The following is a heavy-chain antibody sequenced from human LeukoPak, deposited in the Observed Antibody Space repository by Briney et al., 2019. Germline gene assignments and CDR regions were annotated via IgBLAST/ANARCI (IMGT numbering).Heavy chain of an antibody. D-gene: IGHD5-12*01. V-gene: IGHV3-30*02. Sequence: GGSLRLSCAASGFTFSSYGMHWVRQAPGKGLEWVAFIRYDGSNKYYADSVKGRFTISRDNSKNTLYLQMNSLRAEDTAVYYCAKDLPHGGYSGYDSEYYFDYWGQGTLVTVSS. CDR3: AKDLPHGGYSGYDSEYYFDY. CDR1: GFTFSSYG. CDR2: IRYDGSNK. J-gene: IGHJ4*02.